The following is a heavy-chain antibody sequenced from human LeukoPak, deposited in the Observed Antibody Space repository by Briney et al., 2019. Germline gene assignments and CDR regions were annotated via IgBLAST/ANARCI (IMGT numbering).Heavy chain of an antibody. Sequence: GGSLRLSCAASGFTFSSYWMHWVRQAPGKGLVWVSRINSDGSSTSYADSVKGRFTISRDNAKNTLYLQMNSLRAEDTAVYYCAKDQSRVRFRDAFDIWGQGTMVTVSS. CDR1: GFTFSSYW. J-gene: IGHJ3*02. CDR3: AKDQSRVRFRDAFDI. D-gene: IGHD4-17*01. CDR2: INSDGSST. V-gene: IGHV3-74*01.